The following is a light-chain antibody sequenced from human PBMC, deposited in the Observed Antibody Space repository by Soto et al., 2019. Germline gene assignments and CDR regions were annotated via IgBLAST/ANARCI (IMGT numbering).Light chain of an antibody. J-gene: IGLJ1*01. Sequence: QSVLTQPPSVSAAPGQKVTISCSGSSSNIENYYVSWYQQLPGTAPKLLIYDNNKRPSGIPDRFSGSKSGTSATLDITGLXTGDEADYYCGTYDSSLRDGVFGTGTKVTVL. V-gene: IGLV1-51*01. CDR2: DNN. CDR3: GTYDSSLRDGV. CDR1: SSNIENYY.